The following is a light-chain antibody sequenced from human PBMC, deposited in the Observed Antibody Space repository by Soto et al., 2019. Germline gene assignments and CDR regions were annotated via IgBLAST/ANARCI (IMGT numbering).Light chain of an antibody. CDR2: GAA. J-gene: IGKJ1*01. Sequence: EIVLTQSPGTLSLSPGERATLSCRASQSFSSAYLAWYQQKTGQAPRLLIFGAASRATGIPDRFSGRGSGTDFNLTISRLEPEDFAVYYCQQYGTSPQTFVQGTKVEIK. CDR1: QSFSSAY. V-gene: IGKV3-20*01. CDR3: QQYGTSPQT.